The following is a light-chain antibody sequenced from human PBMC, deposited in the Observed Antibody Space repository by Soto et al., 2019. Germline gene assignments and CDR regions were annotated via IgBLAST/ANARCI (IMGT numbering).Light chain of an antibody. CDR3: QQART. V-gene: IGKV3-11*01. CDR2: DAS. CDR1: QSVSSY. Sequence: EIVLTQSPATLSLSPGERATLSCRASQSVSSYLAWYQQKPGQAPMLLIYDASNSATGIPARFSGSGSGTDFTLTISSLEPEDSAVYYCQQARTFGQGTKVEIK. J-gene: IGKJ1*01.